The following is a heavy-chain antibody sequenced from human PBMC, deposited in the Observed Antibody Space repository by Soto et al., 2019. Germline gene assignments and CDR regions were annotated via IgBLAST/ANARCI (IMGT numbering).Heavy chain of an antibody. D-gene: IGHD3-3*01. CDR2: IYYSGST. J-gene: IGHJ5*02. Sequence: SETLSLTCTVSGGSISSSSYYWGWIRQPPGKGLEWIGSIYYSGSTYCNPSLKSRVTISVDTSKNQFSLKLRSVTAADTAVYYCARLLLSGYYDFWSGSKNWFDPWGQGTLVTVSS. CDR1: GGSISSSSYY. CDR3: ARLLLSGYYDFWSGSKNWFDP. V-gene: IGHV4-39*01.